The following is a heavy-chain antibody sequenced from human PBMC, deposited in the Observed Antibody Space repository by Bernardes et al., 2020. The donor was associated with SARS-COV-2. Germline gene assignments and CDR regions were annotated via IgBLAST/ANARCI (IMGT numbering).Heavy chain of an antibody. J-gene: IGHJ4*02. V-gene: IGHV1-2*02. D-gene: IGHD6-6*01. CDR3: ARDPSSSRSYFDY. Sequence: ASVKVSCKASGYSFTDYYIHWVRQAPGQGLEWMGWINPNSGGTNYAQKFQGRVTVTRDTSISTAYMELSRLRSDDTAVYYCARDPSSSRSYFDYWGQGTLVT. CDR2: INPNSGGT. CDR1: GYSFTDYY.